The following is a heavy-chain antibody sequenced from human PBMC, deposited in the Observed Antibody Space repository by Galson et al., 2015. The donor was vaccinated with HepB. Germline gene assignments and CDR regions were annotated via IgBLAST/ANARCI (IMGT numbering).Heavy chain of an antibody. CDR2: IRSKANNYAT. CDR1: GFTFSGSA. CDR3: TFSLPSSTSCFHY. V-gene: IGHV3-73*01. Sequence: SLRLSCAASGFTFSGSAMHWVRQASGKGLEWVGRIRSKANNYATAYAASVKGRFTISRDDSKNTAYLQMNSLKTEDTAVYYCTFSLPSSTSCFHYWGQGTLVTVSS. D-gene: IGHD2-2*01. J-gene: IGHJ4*02.